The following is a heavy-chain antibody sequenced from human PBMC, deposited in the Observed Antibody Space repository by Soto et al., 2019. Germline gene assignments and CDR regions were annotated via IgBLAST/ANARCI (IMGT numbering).Heavy chain of an antibody. J-gene: IGHJ3*02. Sequence: SETLSLTCTVSGGSISSYYWSWIRQPPGKGLEWIGYIYYSGSTNYNPSLKSRVTISVDTSKNQFSLKLSSVTAADTAVYYCARRDWGFAFDIWGQGTMVTVSS. CDR1: GGSISSYY. CDR3: ARRDWGFAFDI. D-gene: IGHD7-27*01. V-gene: IGHV4-59*08. CDR2: IYYSGST.